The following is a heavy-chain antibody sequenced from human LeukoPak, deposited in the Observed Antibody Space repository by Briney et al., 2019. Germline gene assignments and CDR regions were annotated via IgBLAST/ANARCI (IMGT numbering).Heavy chain of an antibody. CDR2: ISVSGGST. J-gene: IGHJ6*03. CDR1: GFTLSSYA. D-gene: IGHD2-2*01. Sequence: GGSLRLSCAASGFTLSSYAMGWVRQAPRKGLDWVSAISVSGGSTYYADSVKGRFTISRDNSKNTLYLQMNSLRAEDTAVYYCAKAAMGYYYYMDVWGKGTTVTVSS. V-gene: IGHV3-23*01. CDR3: AKAAMGYYYYMDV.